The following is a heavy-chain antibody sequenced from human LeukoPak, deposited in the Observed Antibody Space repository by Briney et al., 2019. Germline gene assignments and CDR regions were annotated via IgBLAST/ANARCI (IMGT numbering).Heavy chain of an antibody. J-gene: IGHJ4*01. CDR3: ASDGTAAGLYFDL. Sequence: GGSLRLSCEVSGFTFTDYWMNWVRQAPGKGPDWVASIRQDGSEKTYVDSVKGRFTISRDNTKNSLSLQLNGLRAEDTAVYYCASDGTAAGLYFDLWGQGTLVTVSS. CDR1: GFTFTDYW. V-gene: IGHV3-7*01. CDR2: IRQDGSEK. D-gene: IGHD6-13*01.